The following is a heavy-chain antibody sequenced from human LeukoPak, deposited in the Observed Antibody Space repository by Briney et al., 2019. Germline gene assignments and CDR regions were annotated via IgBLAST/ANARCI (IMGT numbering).Heavy chain of an antibody. J-gene: IGHJ4*02. CDR2: INGYGSST. CDR1: GFTFISYW. V-gene: IGHV3-74*01. D-gene: IGHD5-18*01. Sequence: GGSLRLSCAASGFTFISYWMHWVRQAPGKGLVWVSRINGYGSSTDFADSVKGRFTISRDNAKNTLYLQMNSLRAEDPAVYYCARDAPGNTALDYWGQRTLVTVSS. CDR3: ARDAPGNTALDY.